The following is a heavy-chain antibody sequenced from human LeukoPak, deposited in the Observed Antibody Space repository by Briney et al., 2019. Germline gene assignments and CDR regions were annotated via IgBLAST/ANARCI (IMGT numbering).Heavy chain of an antibody. J-gene: IGHJ4*02. D-gene: IGHD6-13*01. Sequence: SETLSLTCAVSGYSISSGYYWGWIRQPPGNGLEWIGSIYHSGSTYYNPSLKSRVTISVDTSKNQFSLKLSSVTAADTAVYYCARHKRVAADGLALDYWGQGTLVTVSS. V-gene: IGHV4-38-2*01. CDR3: ARHKRVAADGLALDY. CDR1: GYSISSGYY. CDR2: IYHSGST.